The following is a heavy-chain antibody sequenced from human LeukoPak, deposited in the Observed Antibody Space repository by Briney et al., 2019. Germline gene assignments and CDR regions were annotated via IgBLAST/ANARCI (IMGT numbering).Heavy chain of an antibody. D-gene: IGHD5-24*01. CDR3: ARQRWLQLTDY. CDR2: INHSGST. Sequence: PSEALSLTCAVYGGSFSGYYWSWIRQPPGKGLEWIGEINHSGSTNYNPSLKSRVTISVDTSKNQFSLKLSSVTVADTAVYYCARQRWLQLTDYWGQGTLVTVSS. J-gene: IGHJ4*02. CDR1: GGSFSGYY. V-gene: IGHV4-34*01.